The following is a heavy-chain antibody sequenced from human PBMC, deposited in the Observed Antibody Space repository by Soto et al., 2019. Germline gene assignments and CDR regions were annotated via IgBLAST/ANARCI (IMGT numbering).Heavy chain of an antibody. CDR1: SGSISSSNW. CDR3: ARDFTDFSSGYRLYYFDY. V-gene: IGHV4-4*02. CDR2: IYHCGST. D-gene: IGHD3-3*01. Sequence: QVQLQESGPGLVKPSGTLSLTCAVSSGSISSSNWWSWFRQPPGKGLEWIGEIYHCGSTNYNPSLKSLVTTSVDKSNNQLSLKLISVPAADTAVYYCARDFTDFSSGYRLYYFDYWGQGTLVTVSS. J-gene: IGHJ4*02.